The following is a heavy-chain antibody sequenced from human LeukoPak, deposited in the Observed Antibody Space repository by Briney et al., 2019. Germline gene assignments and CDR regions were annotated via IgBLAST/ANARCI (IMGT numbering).Heavy chain of an antibody. CDR3: ARDGIVGATAFDH. V-gene: IGHV3-7*01. Sequence: GGSLRLSCAASGFRFNTYWMSWVRQTPGKVLEWVANIKQDGSEKYYVDSVKGRFTISRDNAKNALYLQMNSLRAEDTAVYYCARDGIVGATAFDHWGQGTLVTVSS. CDR2: IKQDGSEK. J-gene: IGHJ4*02. D-gene: IGHD1-26*01. CDR1: GFRFNTYW.